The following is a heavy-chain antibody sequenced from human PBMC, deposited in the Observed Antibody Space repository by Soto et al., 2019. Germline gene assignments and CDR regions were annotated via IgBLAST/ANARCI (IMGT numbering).Heavy chain of an antibody. CDR1: GYTFTSYA. Sequence: ASVKVSCKASGYTFTSYAMHWVRQAPGQRLEWMGWINAGNGNTKYSQKFQGRVTITRDTSASTAYMELSSLRSEDTAVYYCARDPLDIVVVPAAIFGMDVWGQGTTVTVSS. V-gene: IGHV1-3*01. CDR2: INAGNGNT. J-gene: IGHJ6*02. D-gene: IGHD2-2*03. CDR3: ARDPLDIVVVPAAIFGMDV.